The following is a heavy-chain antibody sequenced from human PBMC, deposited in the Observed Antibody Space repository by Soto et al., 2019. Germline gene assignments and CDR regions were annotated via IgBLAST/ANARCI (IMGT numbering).Heavy chain of an antibody. J-gene: IGHJ5*02. D-gene: IGHD3-9*01. CDR3: ARQGKLRYFDWLPIWFDP. V-gene: IGHV4-30-2*03. Sequence: SETLSLTCAVSGGSISSGGYSWSWIRQPPGKGLEWIGYIYYSGSTYYNPSLKSRVTISVDTSKNQFSLKLSSVTAADTAVYNCARQGKLRYFDWLPIWFDPWGQGTLVTVSS. CDR2: IYYSGST. CDR1: GGSISSGGYS.